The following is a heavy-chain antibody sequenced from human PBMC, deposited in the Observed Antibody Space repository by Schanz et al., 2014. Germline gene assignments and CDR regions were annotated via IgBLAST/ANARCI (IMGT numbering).Heavy chain of an antibody. CDR2: IYGGGIT. CDR3: ARDDGGGYNQIDY. J-gene: IGHJ4*02. CDR1: GFTVSSNY. V-gene: IGHV3-66*02. Sequence: EVQLLESGGGLVQPGGSLRLSCAASGFTVSSNYMSWVRQAPGKGLEWVSVIYGGGITYYADSVKGRFTISRDNSENTLFLEMNSLRLEDTAVYYCARDDGGGYNQIDYWGQGALVTVSS. D-gene: IGHD5-12*01.